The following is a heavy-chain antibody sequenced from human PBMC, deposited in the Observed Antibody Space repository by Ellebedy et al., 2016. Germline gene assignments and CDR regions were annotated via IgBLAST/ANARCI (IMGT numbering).Heavy chain of an antibody. CDR2: IKKDGSEK. J-gene: IGHJ4*02. CDR1: GFTFSNSW. V-gene: IGHV3-7*04. Sequence: GESLKISXEASGFTFSNSWMGWVRQAPGKGLEWVANIKKDGSEKSKNSLYLQMNSLRVEDTAVYYCAGGPGWLIEWWGQGSLVTVSS. CDR3: AGGPGWLIEW. D-gene: IGHD3-3*01.